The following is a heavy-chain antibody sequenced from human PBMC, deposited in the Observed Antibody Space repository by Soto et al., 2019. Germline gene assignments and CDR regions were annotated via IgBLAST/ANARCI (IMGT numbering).Heavy chain of an antibody. CDR2: VDGSGGDT. D-gene: IGHD2-8*01. CDR1: GFTFSSHA. CDR3: AKEIFAAAYAATSAFDL. Sequence: GRSLRLSCAASGFTFSSHAMGWLRQAPGTGPEWVAFVDGSGGDTSYADSVKGRFIISRDNSDNSLYLDMNSLRAEDTGRYFCAKEIFAAAYAATSAFDLWGQGT. J-gene: IGHJ4*02. V-gene: IGHV3-23*01.